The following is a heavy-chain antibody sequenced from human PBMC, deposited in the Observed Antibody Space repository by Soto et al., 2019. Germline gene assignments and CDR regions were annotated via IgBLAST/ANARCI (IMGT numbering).Heavy chain of an antibody. CDR2: IIPIFGTA. D-gene: IGHD3-16*02. CDR1: GGTFSSYA. Sequence: SVKVSCKASGGTFSSYAISWVRQAPGQGLEWMGGIIPIFGTANYAQKFQGRVTITADESTSTAYMELSSLRSEDTAVYYCAPRPDYRFAFDIWGKGKMVTVPS. V-gene: IGHV1-69*13. CDR3: APRPDYRFAFDI. J-gene: IGHJ3*02.